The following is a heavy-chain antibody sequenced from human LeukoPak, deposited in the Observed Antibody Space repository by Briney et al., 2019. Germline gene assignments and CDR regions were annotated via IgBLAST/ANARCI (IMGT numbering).Heavy chain of an antibody. D-gene: IGHD6-19*01. Sequence: ASVKVSCKASGGTFSSYAISWVRQAPGQGLEWMGRIIPILGIVNYAQKFQGRVTITADKSTSTAYMELSSLRSEDTAVYYCARDPTIAVADYYYGMDVWGQGTTVTVSS. CDR2: IIPILGIV. CDR1: GGTFSSYA. CDR3: ARDPTIAVADYYYGMDV. V-gene: IGHV1-69*04. J-gene: IGHJ6*02.